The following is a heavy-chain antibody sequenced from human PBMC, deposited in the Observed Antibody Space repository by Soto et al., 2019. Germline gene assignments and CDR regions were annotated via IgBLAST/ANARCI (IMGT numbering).Heavy chain of an antibody. Sequence: PSETLSLTCAVSGGSLSSSNWLTWVRQPPGGGLEWIGEIHHGGSTNYNPSLNSRVTISVDKSKNQFSLRLRSVTAADTAVYYCARDPSHEYGGNPDAYDIWGQGTMVTVSS. J-gene: IGHJ3*02. CDR2: IHHGGST. CDR3: ARDPSHEYGGNPDAYDI. D-gene: IGHD4-17*01. V-gene: IGHV4-4*02. CDR1: GGSLSSSNW.